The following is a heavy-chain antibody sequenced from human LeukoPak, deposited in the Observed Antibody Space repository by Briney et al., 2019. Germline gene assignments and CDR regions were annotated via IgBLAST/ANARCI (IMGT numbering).Heavy chain of an antibody. CDR2: IRDKVSGGTT. D-gene: IGHD3-22*01. Sequence: GGSLRLSCRGSGLSFGGDAVSWVRQAPGKGLEGVGFIRDKVSGGTTEYVASVRGRFTISRDDSRSIAYLQMTRLKTEDTAVYYCTINYYNGSLYEDYWGQGTLVTVSS. J-gene: IGHJ4*02. CDR3: TINYYNGSLYEDY. V-gene: IGHV3-49*04. CDR1: GLSFGGDA.